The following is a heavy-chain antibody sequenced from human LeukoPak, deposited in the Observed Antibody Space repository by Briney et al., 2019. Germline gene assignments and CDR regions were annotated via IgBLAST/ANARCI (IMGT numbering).Heavy chain of an antibody. J-gene: IGHJ4*02. D-gene: IGHD1-26*01. CDR3: ARTLAARYSGNRNAAYFDY. CDR1: GFTFSNCA. Sequence: GGSLRLSCAASGFTFSNCAMTWVRQAPGKGLEWVAVISYDGSNKYYADSVKGRFTISRDNSKNTLYLQMNSLRAEDTAVYYCARTLAARYSGNRNAAYFDYWGQGTLVTVSS. CDR2: ISYDGSNK. V-gene: IGHV3-30*04.